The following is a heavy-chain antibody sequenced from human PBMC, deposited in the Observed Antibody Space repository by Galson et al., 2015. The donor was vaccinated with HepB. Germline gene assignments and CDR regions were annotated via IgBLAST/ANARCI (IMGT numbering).Heavy chain of an antibody. V-gene: IGHV4-31*03. J-gene: IGHJ5*02. CDR3: ARGGAHCTATNCERGWLDP. Sequence: TLSLTCTVSGYSISSGGFYWSWIRQRPGKGLEWLGYISNTGGTYYNPSLGGRLTLSVDRWKNQFSLKLKSVTAADTAVYYCARGGAHCTATNCERGWLDPWGQGVLVIVSS. D-gene: IGHD1-26*01. CDR2: ISNTGGT. CDR1: GYSISSGGFY.